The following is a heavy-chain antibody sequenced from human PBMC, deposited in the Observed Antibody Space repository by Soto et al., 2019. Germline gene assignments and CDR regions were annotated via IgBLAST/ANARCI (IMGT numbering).Heavy chain of an antibody. CDR1: GFTFTSSA. CDR2: IVVGSGNT. D-gene: IGHD1-26*01. Sequence: SVKVSCKASGFTFTSSAVQWVRQARGQRLEWIGWIVVGSGNTNYAQKFQERVTITRDMSTSTAYMELSSLRSEDTAVYYCAADRGAPLNFDYWGQGTLVTISS. V-gene: IGHV1-58*01. J-gene: IGHJ4*02. CDR3: AADRGAPLNFDY.